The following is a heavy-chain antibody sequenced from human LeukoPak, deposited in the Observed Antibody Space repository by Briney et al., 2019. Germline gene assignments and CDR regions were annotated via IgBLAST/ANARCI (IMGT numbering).Heavy chain of an antibody. CDR2: IHYSGST. CDR3: ARGRRSAAAAGYWFDP. V-gene: IGHV4-59*12. CDR1: GGSISSYY. D-gene: IGHD6-13*01. Sequence: PSETLSLTCTVSGGSISSYYWSWIRQPPGKGLEWFGYIHYSGSTNYNPSLKSRVAISVDTSKNQFSLKLSSVTAADTAVYYCARGRRSAAAAGYWFDPWGQGTLVTVSS. J-gene: IGHJ5*02.